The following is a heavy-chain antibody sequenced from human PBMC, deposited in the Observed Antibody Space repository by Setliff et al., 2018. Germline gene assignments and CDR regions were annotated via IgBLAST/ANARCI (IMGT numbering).Heavy chain of an antibody. CDR3: ALTTLSLCSGGNCPNALDI. J-gene: IGHJ4*01. D-gene: IGHD2-15*01. CDR2: INNYNFNT. Sequence: ASVKVSCKSSGFTFTDYGITWVRQVPGQGLEWMGWINNYNFNTQYAQKFQGRVTVTTDTSTTTAYMELRSLRSDDTAIYFCALTTLSLCSGGNCPNALDIWGQGNPGHRLL. CDR1: GFTFTDYG. V-gene: IGHV1-18*01.